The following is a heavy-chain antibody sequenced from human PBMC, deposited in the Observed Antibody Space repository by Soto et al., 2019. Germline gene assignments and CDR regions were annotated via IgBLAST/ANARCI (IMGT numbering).Heavy chain of an antibody. CDR2: IYYSGST. Sequence: NPXETLSLTCTVAGCSISSGDYYWSWIRQPPGKGLEWIGYIYYSGSTYYNPSLKSRVTISVDTSKNQFSLKLSSVTAADTAVYYCARVMITFGGVIAPYFDYWGQGTLVTVSS. CDR1: GCSISSGDYY. J-gene: IGHJ4*02. CDR3: ARVMITFGGVIAPYFDY. V-gene: IGHV4-30-4*01. D-gene: IGHD3-16*02.